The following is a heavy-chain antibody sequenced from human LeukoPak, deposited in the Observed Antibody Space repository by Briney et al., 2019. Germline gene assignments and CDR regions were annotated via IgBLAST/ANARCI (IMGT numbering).Heavy chain of an antibody. CDR3: ARGGIQVSGIDEFDY. D-gene: IGHD6-19*01. J-gene: IGHJ4*02. V-gene: IGHV3-13*01. CDR1: GFTFIDYD. CDR2: IGIRGDT. Sequence: GGSLRLSCAASGFTFIDYDMHWVRQVIGKGLEWVSAIGIRGDTHYSGSVKGRFTISRENAESSLYLQMNSLRAVDTAVYYCARGGIQVSGIDEFDYWGQGTLVTVSS.